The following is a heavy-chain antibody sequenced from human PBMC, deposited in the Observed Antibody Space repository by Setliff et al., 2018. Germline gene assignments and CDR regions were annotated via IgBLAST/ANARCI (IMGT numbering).Heavy chain of an antibody. CDR2: VGYNGNT. CDR3: ARWGENSGRPDWRAFDI. J-gene: IGHJ3*02. D-gene: IGHD1-26*01. Sequence: PSETLSLTCTVSGGSINNYHWNWIRQPPGKGLEWIGYVGYNGNTHYNPSLNSRVTMSVDTSKSQFSLKLTSVSAADTAVYYCARWGENSGRPDWRAFDIRGQGTMVTVSS. CDR1: GGSINNYH. V-gene: IGHV4-59*01.